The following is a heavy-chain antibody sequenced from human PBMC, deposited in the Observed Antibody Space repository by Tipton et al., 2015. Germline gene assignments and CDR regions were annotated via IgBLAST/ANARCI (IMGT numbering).Heavy chain of an antibody. Sequence: TLSLTCTVSGGSISSSSYYWGWIRQPPGKGLEWIGSIFFSGSTYYNPSLKSRVTISVDTSKNHFSLKLSSVTAADTAVYYCAKDRGRMAATEAFQIWGQGTMVTVSS. CDR3: AKDRGRMAATEAFQI. J-gene: IGHJ3*02. V-gene: IGHV4-39*02. CDR2: IFFSGST. CDR1: GGSISSSSYY. D-gene: IGHD3-16*01.